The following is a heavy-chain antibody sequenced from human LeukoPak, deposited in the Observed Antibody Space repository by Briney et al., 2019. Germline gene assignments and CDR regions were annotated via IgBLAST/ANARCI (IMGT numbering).Heavy chain of an antibody. CDR2: ISAYNGNT. CDR3: ARTSTVTIFGVVSVGGAFDI. CDR1: GYTFTSYG. J-gene: IGHJ3*02. Sequence: ASVKVSCKASGYTFTSYGISWVRQAPGQGLEWMGWISAYNGNTNYAQKLQGRVTMTTDTSTSTAYMELRSLRSDDTTVYYCARTSTVTIFGVVSVGGAFDIWGQGTMVTVSS. D-gene: IGHD3-3*01. V-gene: IGHV1-18*01.